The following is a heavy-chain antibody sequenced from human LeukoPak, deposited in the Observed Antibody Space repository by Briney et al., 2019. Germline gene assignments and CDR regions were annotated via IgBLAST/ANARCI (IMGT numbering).Heavy chain of an antibody. CDR3: AKVFDSSSWPPAPHDY. CDR2: ISGSGGST. CDR1: GFTFSSYA. Sequence: QPGGSLRPSCAASGFTFSSYAMSWVRQAPGKGLEWVSAISGSGGSTYYADSVKGRFTISRDNSKNTLYLQMNSLRAEDTAVYYCAKVFDSSSWPPAPHDYWGQGTLVTVSS. J-gene: IGHJ4*02. V-gene: IGHV3-23*01. D-gene: IGHD6-13*01.